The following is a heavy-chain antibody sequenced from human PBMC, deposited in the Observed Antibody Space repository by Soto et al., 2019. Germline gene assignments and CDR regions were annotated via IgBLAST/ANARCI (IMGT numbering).Heavy chain of an antibody. Sequence: QVPLVQSGAEVKQPGASVKVSCEAPGYDFNDYYIHWVRRAPGQGLEWLGWINPNTGGASYAQEFQDWVTLTKDSCLNTALLELWRLRSDDTAVSYCARGLEGEFYFDYWGQGTLITVSS. V-gene: IGHV1-2*04. CDR3: ARGLEGEFYFDY. D-gene: IGHD3-16*01. CDR2: INPNTGGA. J-gene: IGHJ4*02. CDR1: GYDFNDYY.